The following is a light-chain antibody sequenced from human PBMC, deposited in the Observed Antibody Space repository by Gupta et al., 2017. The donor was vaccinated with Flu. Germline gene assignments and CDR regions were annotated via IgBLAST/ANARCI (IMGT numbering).Light chain of an antibody. V-gene: IGLV7-43*01. Sequence: QPLVTQEASVTVSPGGPVTLTCASNTGTVSSAYYANWFQQKPGQAPRALIFGTNNRHSWTPARFSGSLIGGKAALTVSGVQPADEADYHCLVYDGGAWFFGGGTKLTVL. J-gene: IGLJ2*01. CDR2: GTN. CDR1: TGTVSSAYY. CDR3: LVYDGGAWF.